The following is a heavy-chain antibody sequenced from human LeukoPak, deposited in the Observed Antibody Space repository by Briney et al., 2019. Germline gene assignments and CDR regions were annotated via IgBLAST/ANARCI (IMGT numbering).Heavy chain of an antibody. V-gene: IGHV1-2*02. J-gene: IGHJ5*02. D-gene: IGHD3-10*01. CDR2: INPNSGGT. CDR3: ALGSDWFDP. CDR1: GYTFTSYD. Sequence: ASVKVSCKASGYTFTSYDINWVRQATGQGLEWMGWINPNSGGTNYAQKFQGRVTMTRDTSISTAYMELSRLRSDDTAVYYCALGSDWFDPWGQGTLVTVSS.